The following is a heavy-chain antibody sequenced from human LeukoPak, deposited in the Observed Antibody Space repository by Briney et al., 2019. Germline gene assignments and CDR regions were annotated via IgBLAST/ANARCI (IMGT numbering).Heavy chain of an antibody. CDR2: IRRDGSDI. CDR1: GFTFRNYD. D-gene: IGHD4-17*01. Sequence: GGSLRLSCKPSGFTFRNYDMHWVRQAPRKGLEWVAFIRRDGSDIFHADSVKGRFTISRDNSRNTLYLQMNSLTVEDTAVYYCAKDLYGDYGSARGYYFDYWGQGTLVTVSS. V-gene: IGHV3-30*02. J-gene: IGHJ4*02. CDR3: AKDLYGDYGSARGYYFDY.